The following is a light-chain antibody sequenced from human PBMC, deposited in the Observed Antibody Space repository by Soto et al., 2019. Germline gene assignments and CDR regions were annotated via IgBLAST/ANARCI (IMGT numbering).Light chain of an antibody. J-gene: IGKJ2*01. Sequence: DIQMTQSPSALSASVRDRVTITCRASQGIDHWLAWYQQKPGKAPKVLVYKASILEGGVPSRFSGSESGTEFTLTISSLQPDDFATYYCQQYYTYPYTFGQGTKLDMK. CDR2: KAS. CDR3: QQYYTYPYT. CDR1: QGIDHW. V-gene: IGKV1-5*03.